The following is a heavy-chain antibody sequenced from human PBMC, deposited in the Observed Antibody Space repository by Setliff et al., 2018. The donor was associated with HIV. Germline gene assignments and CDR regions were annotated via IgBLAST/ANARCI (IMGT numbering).Heavy chain of an antibody. D-gene: IGHD2-15*01. Sequence: SVKVSCKASGYSFSEYYTHWVRQAPGQGLEWMGWVIPDTGKTYYAQKFQGRVTMTSDTSINTAYLEVNRLTSDDTAIYFCARDLAYCSGGSCYRPFLYYFYYMDVWGNGTTVTVSS. V-gene: IGHV1-2*02. CDR2: VIPDTGKT. CDR3: ARDLAYCSGGSCYRPFLYYFYYMDV. CDR1: GYSFSEYY. J-gene: IGHJ6*03.